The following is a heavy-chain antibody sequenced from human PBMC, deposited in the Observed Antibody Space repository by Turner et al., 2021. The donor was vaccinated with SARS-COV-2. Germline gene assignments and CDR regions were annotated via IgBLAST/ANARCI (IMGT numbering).Heavy chain of an antibody. J-gene: IGHJ4*02. Sequence: QVQLVQSGAEVKKPGASVKVSCKVSGYTLTELSMHWVRQAHGKGLEWMGGFDPEDGKTIYAQKFQGRVTMPEDTSTDTAYMELSSLRSEDTAVYYCATGYAYCGGDCSIHYWGQGTLVTVSS. CDR2: FDPEDGKT. CDR3: ATGYAYCGGDCSIHY. D-gene: IGHD2-21*02. CDR1: GYTLTELS. V-gene: IGHV1-24*01.